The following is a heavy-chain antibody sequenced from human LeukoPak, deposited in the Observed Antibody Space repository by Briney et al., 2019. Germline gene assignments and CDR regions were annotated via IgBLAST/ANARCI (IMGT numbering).Heavy chain of an antibody. D-gene: IGHD2-21*01. V-gene: IGHV4-59*01. Sequence: SETLSLTCSVSGDAISGYYWSWIRQSPGQGLEWIGYVYYSGSTNYNPSLKSRAAISIDTSKNQFSLNLTSVTAADTAVYYCASGWLRYYYFDTWGQGTLVTVSS. CDR2: VYYSGST. CDR3: ASGWLRYYYFDT. CDR1: GDAISGYY. J-gene: IGHJ4*02.